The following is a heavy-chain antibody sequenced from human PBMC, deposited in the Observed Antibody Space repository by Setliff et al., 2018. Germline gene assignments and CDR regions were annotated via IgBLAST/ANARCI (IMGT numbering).Heavy chain of an antibody. J-gene: IGHJ6*03. CDR3: AREGVHTRSSTDYHYYMDV. Sequence: ASVKVSCKASGYIFNTFGINWMRRAPGQGLEWIGWISPYNGDTKYAQNLQGRVTLTTDTSTSTAYMELSSLTSEDTAVYYCAREGVHTRSSTDYHYYMDVWGRGTTVTVSS. D-gene: IGHD1-26*01. V-gene: IGHV1-18*01. CDR2: ISPYNGDT. CDR1: GYIFNTFG.